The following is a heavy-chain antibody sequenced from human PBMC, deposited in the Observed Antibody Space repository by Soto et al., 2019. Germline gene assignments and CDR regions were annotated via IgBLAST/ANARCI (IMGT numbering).Heavy chain of an antibody. CDR1: GFTFSSYA. D-gene: IGHD3-22*01. CDR3: AKDKVGGMTPYYFDY. CDR2: ISGSGGST. Sequence: GSLRLSCAASGFTFSSYAMSWVRQAPGKGLEWVSGISGSGGSTYYADSVKGWFTISRDNSKNTLYLQMNSLRAEDTAVYYCAKDKVGGMTPYYFDYWGQGTLVTVSS. V-gene: IGHV3-23*01. J-gene: IGHJ4*02.